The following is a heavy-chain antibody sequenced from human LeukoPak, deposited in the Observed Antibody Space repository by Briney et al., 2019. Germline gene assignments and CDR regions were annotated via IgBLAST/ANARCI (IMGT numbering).Heavy chain of an antibody. CDR2: INHSGST. Sequence: PSETLSLTCAVYGGPFSGYYWSWIRQPPGKGLEWIGEINHSGSTNYNPSLKSRVTISVDTSKNQFSLKLSSVTAADTAVYYCARANYRGYSYGFVYWGQGTLVTVSS. J-gene: IGHJ4*02. D-gene: IGHD5-18*01. CDR3: ARANYRGYSYGFVY. CDR1: GGPFSGYY. V-gene: IGHV4-34*01.